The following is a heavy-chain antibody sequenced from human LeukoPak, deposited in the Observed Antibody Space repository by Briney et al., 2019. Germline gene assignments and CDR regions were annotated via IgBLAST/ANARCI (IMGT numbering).Heavy chain of an antibody. CDR1: GFTFTNYG. Sequence: EGSLRLSCSASGFTFTNYGMSWVRQAPGKGLEWVSGLSGSGDGQFYADSVEGRFTISRDIFNNIWYLQMNSLRAEDTAVYYCAKGCQCPSGLSSWFDPRGQGTLVAVSS. J-gene: IGHJ5*02. D-gene: IGHD1-14*01. CDR2: LSGSGDGQ. CDR3: AKGCQCPSGLSSWFDP. V-gene: IGHV3-23*01.